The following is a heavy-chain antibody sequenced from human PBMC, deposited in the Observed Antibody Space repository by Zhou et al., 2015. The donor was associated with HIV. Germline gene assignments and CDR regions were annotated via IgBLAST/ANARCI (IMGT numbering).Heavy chain of an antibody. V-gene: IGHV1-18*01. D-gene: IGHD3-22*01. J-gene: IGHJ4*02. Sequence: QVQLVQSGAEVKKPGASVKVSCKASGYTFTSYGFSWVRQAPGQGLEWMGWISASNGYTNYVQKFQGRVTLTTDRSTRTAYMELRTLRSDDAAIYYCATDDIGGYHSFNYWGQGTLVSVSS. CDR3: ATDDIGGYHSFNY. CDR2: ISASNGYT. CDR1: GYTFTSYG.